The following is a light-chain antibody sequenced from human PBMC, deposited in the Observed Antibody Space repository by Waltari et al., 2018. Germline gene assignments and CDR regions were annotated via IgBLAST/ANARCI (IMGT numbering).Light chain of an antibody. CDR2: EAT. Sequence: QSALTHTASVSGSPGQSVTISCTGTYYDIGNYDLVSWYQQYPGKAPRLIIYEATSRPSWVSNRFSASKSGNTASLTISGLQTEDEAHYYCCSYAGENTMIFGGGTRLTVL. CDR1: YYDIGNYDL. CDR3: CSYAGENTMI. V-gene: IGLV2-23*01. J-gene: IGLJ2*01.